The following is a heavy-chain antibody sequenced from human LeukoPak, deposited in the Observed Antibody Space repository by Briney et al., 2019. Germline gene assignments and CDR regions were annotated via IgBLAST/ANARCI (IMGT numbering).Heavy chain of an antibody. V-gene: IGHV3-21*01. Sequence: PGGSLRLSCAASGFTFSSYSMNWVRQAPGKGLEWVSSISSSSSYTYYADSVKGRFTISRDNAKNSLYLQMNSLRAEDTAVYYCARDLGGYDSSGWYDFYYFDYWGQGTLVTVSS. CDR2: ISSSSSYT. CDR3: ARDLGGYDSSGWYDFYYFDY. CDR1: GFTFSSYS. D-gene: IGHD6-19*01. J-gene: IGHJ4*02.